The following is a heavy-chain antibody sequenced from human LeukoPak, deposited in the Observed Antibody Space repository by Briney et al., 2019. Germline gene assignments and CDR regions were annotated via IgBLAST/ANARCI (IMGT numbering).Heavy chain of an antibody. D-gene: IGHD2-15*01. Sequence: GESLKISCKGSGYSFTSYWIGWVRQMPGKGLEWMGIILPADSDTRYSPSFQGQVTISADKSISTAYVQWSTLKASDTAIYYCATGRFCNGGSCYHSSGQATLVTVSS. CDR1: GYSFTSYW. CDR3: ATGRFCNGGSCYHS. CDR2: ILPADSDT. V-gene: IGHV5-51*01. J-gene: IGHJ4*02.